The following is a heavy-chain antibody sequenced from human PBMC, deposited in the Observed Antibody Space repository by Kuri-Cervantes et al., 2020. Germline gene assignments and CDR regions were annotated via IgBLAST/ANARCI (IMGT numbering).Heavy chain of an antibody. CDR3: ARDRSYYFGMDV. CDR1: GFTFSSYA. CDR2: ISYDGSNK. V-gene: IGHV3-30-3*01. J-gene: IGHJ6*02. Sequence: GESLKISCAASGFTFSSYAMHWVRQAPGKGLEWVAVISYDGSNKYYADSVKGRFTISRDNSKNTLYLQMNSLRAEDTAVYYCARDRSYYFGMDVWGQGTTVTVSS.